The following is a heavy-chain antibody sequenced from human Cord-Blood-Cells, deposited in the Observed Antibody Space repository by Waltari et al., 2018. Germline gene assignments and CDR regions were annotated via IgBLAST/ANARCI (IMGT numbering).Heavy chain of an antibody. CDR3: ARGPTHLGIDY. Sequence: QVQLVQSGAEVKKPGASVKVSCKASGYTFTGYYMHWVRQAPGQGLEWMGWINPNIGGTNYAQKFQDRVTMTRDTSISTAYMELSRLRSDDTAVYYCARGPTHLGIDYWGQGTLVTVSS. J-gene: IGHJ4*02. V-gene: IGHV1-2*02. D-gene: IGHD7-27*01. CDR1: GYTFTGYY. CDR2: INPNIGGT.